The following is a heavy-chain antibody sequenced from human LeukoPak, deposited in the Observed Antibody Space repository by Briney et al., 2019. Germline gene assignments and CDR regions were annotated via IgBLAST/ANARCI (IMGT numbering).Heavy chain of an antibody. CDR3: ARRFIAARPGFDY. CDR2: IYHSGST. Sequence: PSETLSLTCTVSGGSISSGGYYWSWIRQPPGKGLEWIGYIYHSGSTYYNPSLKSRVTMSVDTSKNQFSLKLSSVTAADTAVYYCARRFIAARPGFDYWGQGTLVTVSS. J-gene: IGHJ4*02. D-gene: IGHD6-6*01. V-gene: IGHV4-30-2*01. CDR1: GGSISSGGYY.